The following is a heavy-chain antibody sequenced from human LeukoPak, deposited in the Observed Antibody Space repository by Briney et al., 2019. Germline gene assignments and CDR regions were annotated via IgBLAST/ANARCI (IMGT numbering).Heavy chain of an antibody. J-gene: IGHJ3*02. Sequence: GGSLRLSCAASGFTFNNYGMHWVRQAPGKGLEWVAFIRYNGNNQYYADSVKGRFTISRDNSKNTLYLQMNSLKGDDTAVYYCANGLSTVTTVIWGQGTMVTVSS. V-gene: IGHV3-30*02. D-gene: IGHD4-17*01. CDR1: GFTFNNYG. CDR2: IRYNGNNQ. CDR3: ANGLSTVTTVI.